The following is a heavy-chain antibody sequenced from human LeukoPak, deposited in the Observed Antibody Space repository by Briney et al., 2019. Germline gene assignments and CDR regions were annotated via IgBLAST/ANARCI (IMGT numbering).Heavy chain of an antibody. CDR3: AREIDYYDSSGYGY. CDR2: TYTSGST. Sequence: SETLSLTCTVSGGSISSYYWSWIRQPAGKGLEWIGRTYTSGSTNYNPSLKSRVTMSVDTSKNQFSLKLSFVTAADTAVYYCAREIDYYDSSGYGYWGQGTLVTVSS. D-gene: IGHD3-22*01. V-gene: IGHV4-4*07. J-gene: IGHJ4*02. CDR1: GGSISSYY.